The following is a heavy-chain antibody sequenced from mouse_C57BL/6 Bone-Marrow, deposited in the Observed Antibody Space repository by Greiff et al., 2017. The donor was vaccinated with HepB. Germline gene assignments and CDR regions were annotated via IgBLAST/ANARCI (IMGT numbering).Heavy chain of an antibody. V-gene: IGHV1-19*01. D-gene: IGHD2-4*01. CDR3: ARSGDYDFAY. CDR2: INPYNGGT. Sequence: EVQLQQSGPVLVKPGASVKMSCKASGYTFTDYYMNWVKQSHGKSLEWIGVINPYNGGTSYNQKFKGKATLTVDKSSSTAYMELNSLTSEDSAVYYCARSGDYDFAYWGQGTLVTVSA. J-gene: IGHJ3*01. CDR1: GYTFTDYY.